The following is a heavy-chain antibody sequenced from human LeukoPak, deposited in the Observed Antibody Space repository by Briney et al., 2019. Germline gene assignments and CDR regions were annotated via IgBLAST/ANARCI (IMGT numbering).Heavy chain of an antibody. D-gene: IGHD5-12*01. CDR3: AKALFLSLDIVATAIDY. V-gene: IGHV3-30*18. Sequence: AGGSLRLSCAASGFTFSSYGMHWVRQAPGKGLEWVAVISYDGSNKYYADSVKGRFSISRDNSKNTLYLQMNSLRAEDTAVYYCAKALFLSLDIVATAIDYWGQGTLVTVSS. CDR1: GFTFSSYG. CDR2: ISYDGSNK. J-gene: IGHJ4*02.